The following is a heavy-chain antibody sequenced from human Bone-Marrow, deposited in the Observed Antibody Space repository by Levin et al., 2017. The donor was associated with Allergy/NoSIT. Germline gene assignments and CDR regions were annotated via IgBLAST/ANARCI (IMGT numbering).Heavy chain of an antibody. CDR3: ARDGYGSSLGY. Sequence: GGSLRLSCAASGFTFTNYYMNWIRQAPGGGLEWISDISSTGNAIHYADSVKGRFTISRDSAKDSLYLEMSDLRVEDTAVYYCARDGYGSSLGYWGQGALVTVSS. CDR1: GFTFTNYY. D-gene: IGHD6-13*01. CDR2: ISSTGNAI. V-gene: IGHV3-11*01. J-gene: IGHJ4*02.